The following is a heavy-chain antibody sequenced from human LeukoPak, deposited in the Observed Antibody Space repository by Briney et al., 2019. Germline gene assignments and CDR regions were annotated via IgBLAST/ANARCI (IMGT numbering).Heavy chain of an antibody. J-gene: IGHJ4*02. D-gene: IGHD6-6*01. Sequence: GGSLRLSCAASGFTFSSYSMNWVRQAPGKGLEWVSYISSSSSTIYYADSVKGRFTISRDNAKNSLYLQMNSLRAEDTAVYYCARVWYSSSGPFDYWGQGTLVTVSS. CDR3: ARVWYSSSGPFDY. CDR2: ISSSSSTI. V-gene: IGHV3-48*01. CDR1: GFTFSSYS.